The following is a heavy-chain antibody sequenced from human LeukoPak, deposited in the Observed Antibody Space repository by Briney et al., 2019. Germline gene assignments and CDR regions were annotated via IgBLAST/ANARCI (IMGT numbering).Heavy chain of an antibody. V-gene: IGHV3-66*01. CDR2: IHRGGNT. D-gene: IGHD3-10*01. J-gene: IGHJ4*02. Sequence: ETLSLTCSVSGGSISSGADYWSWVRQAPGKGLEWLSVIHRGGNTYYADSVKGRFTISRDSSKNTVFLQMDSLRAEDTAVYYCARDPGYGLGVDYGDYWGQGTLVNVSS. CDR1: GGSISSGADY. CDR3: ARDPGYGLGVDYGDY.